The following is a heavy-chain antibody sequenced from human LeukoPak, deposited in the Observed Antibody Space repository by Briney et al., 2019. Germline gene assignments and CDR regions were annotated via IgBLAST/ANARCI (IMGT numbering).Heavy chain of an antibody. Sequence: SETLSLTCTVSGGSISSGDYYWSWIRQPPGKGLEWIGYIYYSGTTYCNPSLKSRVTISVDTSKSQFSLKLSSVTAADTAVYYCATRYCSGGNCYAGDFQHWGQGTLVTVSS. CDR3: ATRYCSGGNCYAGDFQH. CDR1: GGSISSGDYY. J-gene: IGHJ1*01. D-gene: IGHD2-15*01. V-gene: IGHV4-30-4*01. CDR2: IYYSGTT.